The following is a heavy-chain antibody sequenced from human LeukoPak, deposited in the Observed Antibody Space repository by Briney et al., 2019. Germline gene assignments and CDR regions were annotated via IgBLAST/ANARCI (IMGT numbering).Heavy chain of an antibody. Sequence: SETLSLTCTVSGGSVTSFSWTWTRQPPGQGLEWLVSISSSGDTYYNSSLKSRVTISVDTSKNQFSLRLSSVIAADTAVYYCARLFGTRLDPWGQGTLVIVSS. J-gene: IGHJ5*02. CDR1: GGSVTSFS. CDR3: ARLFGTRLDP. V-gene: IGHV4-4*09. CDR2: ISSSGDT. D-gene: IGHD1-1*01.